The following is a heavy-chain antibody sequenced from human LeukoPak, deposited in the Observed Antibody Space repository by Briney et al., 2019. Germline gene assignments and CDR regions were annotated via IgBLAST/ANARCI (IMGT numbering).Heavy chain of an antibody. CDR3: ARSYGSSWYPAMGY. D-gene: IGHD6-13*01. CDR1: GGSISSYY. J-gene: IGHJ4*02. CDR2: IYYSGST. Sequence: PSETLSLTCTVSGGSISSYYWSWLRQPPGKGLEWIGYIYYSGSTNYNPSLKGRVTISVDTSKNQFSLKLSSVTAADTAVYYCARSYGSSWYPAMGYWGQGTLVTVSS. V-gene: IGHV4-59*01.